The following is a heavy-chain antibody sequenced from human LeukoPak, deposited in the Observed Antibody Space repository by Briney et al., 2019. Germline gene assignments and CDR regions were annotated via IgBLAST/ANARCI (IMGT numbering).Heavy chain of an antibody. J-gene: IGHJ5*02. V-gene: IGHV4-4*07. D-gene: IGHD2-2*01. CDR2: IYVSGST. CDR3: ARDRGYCSSTSCYSWFDP. Sequence: SETLSLTCTVSGGSTSSYYWSWIRQSAGKGLEWIGRIYVSGSTNYNPSLKSRVTISVDTSKNQFSLKLSSVTAADTAVYYCARDRGYCSSTSCYSWFDPWGQGTLVTVSS. CDR1: GGSTSSYY.